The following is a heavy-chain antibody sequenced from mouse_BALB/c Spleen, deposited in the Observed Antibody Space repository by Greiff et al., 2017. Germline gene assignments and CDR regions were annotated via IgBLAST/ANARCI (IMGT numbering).Heavy chain of an antibody. CDR3: TRETTVAYAMDY. CDR1: GFTFSSYT. J-gene: IGHJ4*01. V-gene: IGHV5-6-4*01. Sequence: EVMLVESGGGLVKPGGSLKLSCAASGFTFSSYTMSWVRQTPEKRLEWVATISSGGSYTYYPDSVKGRFTISRDNAKNTLYLQMSSLKSEDTAMYYCTRETTVAYAMDYWGQGTSVTVSS. D-gene: IGHD1-1*01. CDR2: ISSGGSYT.